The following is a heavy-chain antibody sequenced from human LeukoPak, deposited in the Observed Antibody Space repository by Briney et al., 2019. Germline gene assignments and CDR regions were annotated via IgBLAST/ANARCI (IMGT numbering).Heavy chain of an antibody. CDR3: ARAQPSYSGSYLRGTVHDY. D-gene: IGHD1-26*01. V-gene: IGHV1-69*13. CDR2: IIPIFGTA. J-gene: IGHJ4*02. Sequence: SVKVSCKASGGTFSSYAISWVRQAPGQGLEWMGGIIPIFGTANYAQKFQGRVTITADESTSTAYMELSSLRSEDTAVYYCARAQPSYSGSYLRGTVHDYWGPGTLVTVSS. CDR1: GGTFSSYA.